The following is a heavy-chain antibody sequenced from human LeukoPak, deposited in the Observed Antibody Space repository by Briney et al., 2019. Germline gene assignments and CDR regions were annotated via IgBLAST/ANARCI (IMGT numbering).Heavy chain of an antibody. CDR1: GYTFNTYG. J-gene: IGHJ6*02. V-gene: IGHV1-18*01. D-gene: IGHD2-2*01. Sequence: GASVRVSCKASGYTFNTYGTTYAISWVRQAPGQGLEWMGWISAYNGNTNYAQKLQGRVTMTTDTSTSTAYMELRSLRSDDTAVYYCAREQGCSSTSCYLTLYYYYGMDVWGQGTTVTVSS. CDR2: ISAYNGNT. CDR3: AREQGCSSTSCYLTLYYYYGMDV.